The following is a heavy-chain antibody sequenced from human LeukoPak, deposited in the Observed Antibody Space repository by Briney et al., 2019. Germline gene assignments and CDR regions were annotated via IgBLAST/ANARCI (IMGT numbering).Heavy chain of an antibody. D-gene: IGHD6-19*01. V-gene: IGHV4-59*01. J-gene: IGHJ4*02. CDR3: ARDSRAVAVAVFDY. CDR1: GGSISSYY. Sequence: PSETLSLTCTLSGGSISSYYWSWIRQPPGKGLEWTGYIYYSGRTNYNPSLKSRVTISVDTSKNQFSLKLSSVTAADTAVYYCARDSRAVAVAVFDYWGQGTLVTVSS. CDR2: IYYSGRT.